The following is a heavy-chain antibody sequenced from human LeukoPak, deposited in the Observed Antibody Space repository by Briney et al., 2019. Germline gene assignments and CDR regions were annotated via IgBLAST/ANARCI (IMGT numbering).Heavy chain of an antibody. J-gene: IGHJ4*02. CDR2: INSNSGTL. CDR3: ARAFVAKASDH. CDR1: GFTFDDYA. D-gene: IGHD2/OR15-2a*01. V-gene: IGHV3-9*01. Sequence: GGSLRLSCVASGFTFDDYAMHWVRQGPGKGLEWVSDINSNSGTLYYADSVKGRFTISRDNAKNSLYLQMNSLTAEDTALYYCARAFVAKASDHWGQGTLVTVSS.